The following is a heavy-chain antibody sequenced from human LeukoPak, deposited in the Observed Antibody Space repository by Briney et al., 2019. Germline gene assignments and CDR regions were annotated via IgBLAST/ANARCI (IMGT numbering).Heavy chain of an antibody. J-gene: IGHJ4*02. CDR1: GYAFTGYY. CDR3: ARSPLTGTYFDY. V-gene: IGHV1-2*02. Sequence: ASVKVSCKASGYAFTGYYMHWVRQAPGQGLEWMGWINPNSGGTNYAQKFQGRVTMTRDTSISTAYMELSRLRSDDTAVYYCARSPLTGTYFDYWGQGTLVTVSS. D-gene: IGHD1-20*01. CDR2: INPNSGGT.